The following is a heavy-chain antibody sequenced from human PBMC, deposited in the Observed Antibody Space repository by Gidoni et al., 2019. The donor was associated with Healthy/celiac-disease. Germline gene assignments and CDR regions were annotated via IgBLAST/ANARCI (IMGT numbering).Heavy chain of an antibody. V-gene: IGHV1-69*06. CDR2: IIPIFGTA. CDR3: ARVSSSVRYYYGMDV. Sequence: QVQLVQSGAEVTKPGSSVKVSCKASGGTFRSYAISWGRQAPGQGLEWMGGIIPIFGTANYAQKFQGRVTITADKSTSTAYMELSSLRAEDTAVYYCARVSSSVRYYYGMDVWGQGTTVTVSS. J-gene: IGHJ6*02. CDR1: GGTFRSYA. D-gene: IGHD6-6*01.